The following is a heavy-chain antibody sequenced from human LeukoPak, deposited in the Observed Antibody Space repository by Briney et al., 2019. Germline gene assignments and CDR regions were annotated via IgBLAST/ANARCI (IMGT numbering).Heavy chain of an antibody. CDR1: GFTFSSYA. CDR3: AKATYYYDRSGYQYYFDY. Sequence: GGSLRLSCAASGFTFSSYAMSWVRQAPGKGLEWVSGISGSGGSTDYADSVKGRFTISRDNSKNTLYLQMNSLRAEDTAVYYCAKATYYYDRSGYQYYFDYWGQGTLVTVSS. J-gene: IGHJ4*02. CDR2: ISGSGGST. V-gene: IGHV3-23*01. D-gene: IGHD3-22*01.